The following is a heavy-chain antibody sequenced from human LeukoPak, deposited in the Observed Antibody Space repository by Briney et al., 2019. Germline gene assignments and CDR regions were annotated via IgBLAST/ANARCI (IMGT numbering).Heavy chain of an antibody. Sequence: GALVKVSCKASGYTFTTHGISWVRQAPGQGIEWMGWISTYNGKTNYAQKFQGRVTMTTDTYTTTAYMELTSLRSDDTAVYYCARRPSGSTEIDYWGQGTLVTVSS. V-gene: IGHV1-18*01. CDR2: ISTYNGKT. D-gene: IGHD1-26*01. J-gene: IGHJ4*02. CDR3: ARRPSGSTEIDY. CDR1: GYTFTTHG.